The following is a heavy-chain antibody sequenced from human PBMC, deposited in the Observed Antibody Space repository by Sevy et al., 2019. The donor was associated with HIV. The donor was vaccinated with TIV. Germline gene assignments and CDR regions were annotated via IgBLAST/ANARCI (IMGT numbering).Heavy chain of an antibody. CDR2: IYYSGST. CDR1: GGSISRSNYY. D-gene: IGHD6-19*01. J-gene: IGHJ5*02. V-gene: IGHV4-39*01. CDR3: ARVTWYTSGWYWFEP. Sequence: SETLSLTCTVSGGSISRSNYYWGWIRQPPGKGLEWIGRIYYSGSTYYKPSLKSQVTISVDTSKNQFSLKLSSVTAADTAVYYCARVTWYTSGWYWFEPWGQRTLVTVSS.